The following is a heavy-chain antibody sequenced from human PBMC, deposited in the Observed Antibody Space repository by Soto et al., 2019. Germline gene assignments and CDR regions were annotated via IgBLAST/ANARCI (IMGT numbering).Heavy chain of an antibody. D-gene: IGHD2-21*02. CDR1: GITLSRDW. Sequence: EVQLVESGGGLVQPGGSLRLSCTASGITLSRDWMTWVRQAPGKGLEWVASIKPDGSGEYYLDSVKGRFTISRDNTKNSLYLQAKSLRAEDTAMYFCAKLLNGVTALDYWGQGTLVTVSS. V-gene: IGHV3-7*01. CDR3: AKLLNGVTALDY. J-gene: IGHJ4*02. CDR2: IKPDGSGE.